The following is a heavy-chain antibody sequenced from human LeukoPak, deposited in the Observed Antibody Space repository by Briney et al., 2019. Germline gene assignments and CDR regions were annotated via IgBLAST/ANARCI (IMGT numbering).Heavy chain of an antibody. J-gene: IGHJ4*02. CDR3: ARAEGYGGELDS. D-gene: IGHD4-23*01. V-gene: IGHV3-30*04. CDR1: GFTFSTYA. Sequence: PGGSLRLSCAASGFTFSTYAMHWVRQAPVKGLEWVAVIPYDGSNKYYADSVKGRFTISRENSKNRLYLQMNSLRAEDTAVYYCARAEGYGGELDSWGQGTLVTVSS. CDR2: IPYDGSNK.